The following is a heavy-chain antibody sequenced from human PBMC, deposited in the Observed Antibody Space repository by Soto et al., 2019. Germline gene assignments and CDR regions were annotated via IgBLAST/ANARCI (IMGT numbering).Heavy chain of an antibody. J-gene: IGHJ3*02. V-gene: IGHV3-15*01. Sequence: EVQLVESGGGLVKPGGSLRLSCAASGFTFSNAWMSWVRQAPGKGLEWVGRIKSKTDGGTTDYAAPVKGRFTISRDDSKITLYLLMYSLKIEDTAVYYCTKRSGYSSGWDAFDIWGHGTMVTVSS. CDR3: TKRSGYSSGWDAFDI. D-gene: IGHD6-19*01. CDR1: GFTFSNAW. CDR2: IKSKTDGGTT.